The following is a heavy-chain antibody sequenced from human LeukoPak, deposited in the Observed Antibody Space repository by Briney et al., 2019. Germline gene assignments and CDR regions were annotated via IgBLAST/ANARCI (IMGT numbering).Heavy chain of an antibody. CDR3: AIEAYYYYYYMNV. CDR1: GGTFSRYA. J-gene: IGHJ6*03. Sequence: ASVKVSCKASGGTFSRYAISWVRQAPGQGLEWMGRIIPIFGTANYAQKFQGRVTITTDESSSTAYMELSSLRSEDTAVYYCAIEAYYYYYYMNVWGKGTTVTVSS. V-gene: IGHV1-69*05. CDR2: IIPIFGTA.